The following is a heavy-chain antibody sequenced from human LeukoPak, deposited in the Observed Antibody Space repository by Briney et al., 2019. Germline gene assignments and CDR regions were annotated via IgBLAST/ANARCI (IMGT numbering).Heavy chain of an antibody. CDR1: GYTFTSYY. V-gene: IGHV1-46*01. J-gene: IGHJ3*02. CDR2: INPSGGST. D-gene: IGHD3-22*01. Sequence: GASVKVSCKASGYTFTSYYMHWVRQAPGQGLEWMGIINPSGGSTSYAQKFQGRVTMTRDMSTSTVYMELSSLRSEDTAVYYCARDLYYDSSGYYYGAFDIWGQGTMVTVSS. CDR3: ARDLYYDSSGYYYGAFDI.